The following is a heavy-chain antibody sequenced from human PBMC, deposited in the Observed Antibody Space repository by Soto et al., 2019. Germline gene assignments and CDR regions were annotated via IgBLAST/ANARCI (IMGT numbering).Heavy chain of an antibody. CDR1: GFTFTNYW. V-gene: IGHV3-74*01. D-gene: IGHD1-7*01. CDR2: INGDGSSR. Sequence: EVQLVESGGGLVQPGGSLRLSCDASGFTFTNYWMHWVRQAPGRRLVWVSRINGDGSSRVNADSVKGRFTITRDNAENTVYLPMDSLGAGDTAVYYSARGVRNYYASYVWGHGTTVTVFS. CDR3: ARGVRNYYASYV. J-gene: IGHJ6*02.